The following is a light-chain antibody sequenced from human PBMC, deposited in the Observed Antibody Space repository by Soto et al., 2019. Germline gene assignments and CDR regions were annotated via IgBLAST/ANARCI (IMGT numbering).Light chain of an antibody. V-gene: IGKV1-5*03. CDR3: QQCNSYPPT. Sequence: DIQMTQSPSTLSASVGDRVTITCRASQSISSWLAWYQQKPGKAPKALIYKASNLQSGVPARFSGSGSGTDFTLTISSLQPDDFATYYCQQCNSYPPTFGQGTTVDIK. CDR2: KAS. J-gene: IGKJ1*01. CDR1: QSISSW.